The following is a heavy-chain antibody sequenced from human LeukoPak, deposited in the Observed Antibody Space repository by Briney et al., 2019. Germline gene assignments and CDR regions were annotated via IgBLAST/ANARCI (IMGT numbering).Heavy chain of an antibody. D-gene: IGHD3-10*01. CDR3: ARVEFGEYNYYLDS. V-gene: IGHV3-7*01. CDR1: EFTLSYFW. CDR2: IKHDGSGM. J-gene: IGHJ4*02. Sequence: GGSLRLSCTTSEFTLSYFWMSWVRQAPGKGLEWVANIKHDGSGMSYVDSVKGRFTISRDNAKDSLYLQMNSLRAEDTAIYYCARVEFGEYNYYLDSWGQGTLVTVS.